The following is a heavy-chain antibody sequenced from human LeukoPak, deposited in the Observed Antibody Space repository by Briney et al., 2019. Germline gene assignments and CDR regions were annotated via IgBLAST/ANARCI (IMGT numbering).Heavy chain of an antibody. CDR2: IYYSGST. V-gene: IGHV4-39*07. Sequence: SETLSLTCTVSGGSISSSSYYWGWIRQPPGKGLEWIGSIYYSGSTYYNPSLKSRVTISVDTSKNQFSLKLSSVTAADTAVYYCARVRPLDAFDIWGQGTMVTVSS. CDR3: ARVRPLDAFDI. J-gene: IGHJ3*02. CDR1: GGSISSSSYY.